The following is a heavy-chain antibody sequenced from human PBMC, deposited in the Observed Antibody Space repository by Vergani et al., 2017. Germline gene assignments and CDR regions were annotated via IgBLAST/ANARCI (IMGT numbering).Heavy chain of an antibody. CDR2: ISSSSSYI. V-gene: IGHV3-21*01. Sequence: EVQLLESGGGLVQPGGSLRLSCAASGFTFSSYAMSWVRQAPGKGLEWVSSISSSSSYIYYADSVKGRFTISRDTSKNPLYLQMNSLRAEDTSVYYCARGEWSTSPYYYYMDVWGKGTTVTVSS. D-gene: IGHD2-2*01. CDR3: ARGEWSTSPYYYYMDV. CDR1: GFTFSSYA. J-gene: IGHJ6*03.